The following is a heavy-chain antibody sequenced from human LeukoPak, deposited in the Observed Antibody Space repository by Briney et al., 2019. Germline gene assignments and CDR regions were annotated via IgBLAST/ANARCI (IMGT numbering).Heavy chain of an antibody. V-gene: IGHV4-59*08. CDR3: ARRGKDDYYYKGKGDYFDY. Sequence: PSETLSLTCTVSGGSISSYYWSWIRQPPGKGLEWIGYIYYSGSTNYNPSLKSRVTISVDTSKNQFSLKLSSVTAADTAIYYCARRGKDDYYYKGKGDYFDYWGQGTLVTVSS. CDR1: GGSISSYY. J-gene: IGHJ4*02. D-gene: IGHD5-24*01. CDR2: IYYSGST.